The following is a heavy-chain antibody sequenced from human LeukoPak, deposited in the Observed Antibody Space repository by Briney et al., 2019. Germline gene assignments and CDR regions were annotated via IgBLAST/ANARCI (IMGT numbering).Heavy chain of an antibody. CDR3: ARGGEVATITVDY. D-gene: IGHD5-12*01. Sequence: ASVKVSCKASGYTFTNYYIYWVRQAPGQGLEWMGIINPSGGSTDYAQKFQGRVTMTRDTSISTAYMELSRLRSDDTAVYYCARGGEVATITVDYWGQGTLVTVSS. J-gene: IGHJ4*02. V-gene: IGHV1-46*01. CDR1: GYTFTNYY. CDR2: INPSGGST.